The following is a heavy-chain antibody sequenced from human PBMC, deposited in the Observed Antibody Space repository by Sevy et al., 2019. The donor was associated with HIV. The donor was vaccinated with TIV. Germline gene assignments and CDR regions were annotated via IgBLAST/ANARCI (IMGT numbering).Heavy chain of an antibody. CDR2: ISYDGSNQ. V-gene: IGHV3-30*04. Sequence: GGSLRLSCEASGFTFSSYEMNWVRQAPDKGLEWVAVISYDGSNQDYADSVKGRFTISRDNSKNTLYLQMNSLRVEDTAVYYCARFPPERAFDIWGQGTMVTVSS. J-gene: IGHJ3*02. CDR1: GFTFSSYE. CDR3: ARFPPERAFDI.